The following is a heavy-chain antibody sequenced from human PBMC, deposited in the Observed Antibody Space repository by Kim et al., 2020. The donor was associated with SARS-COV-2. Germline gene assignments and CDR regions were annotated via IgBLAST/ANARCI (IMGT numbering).Heavy chain of an antibody. CDR3: TRDVPRNYYYYAMDV. V-gene: IGHV1-18*04. J-gene: IGHJ6*02. CDR2: IGAYNANT. CDR1: GYTFTSYG. Sequence: ASVKVSCKASGYTFTSYGISWVRQAPGQGLEWMGWIGAYNANTKYAQKFQGRVAMTTDTSTSTAYMELRSLTSDDTAVYYCTRDVPRNYYYYAMDVWGQG.